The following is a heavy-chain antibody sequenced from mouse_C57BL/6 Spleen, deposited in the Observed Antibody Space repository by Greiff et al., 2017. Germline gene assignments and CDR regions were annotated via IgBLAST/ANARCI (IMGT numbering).Heavy chain of an antibody. CDR3: ARGGITTVVGYFDV. J-gene: IGHJ1*03. CDR2: IYPRDGST. D-gene: IGHD1-1*01. CDR1: GYTFTSYD. Sequence: QVQLKQSGPELVKPGASVKLSCKASGYTFTSYDINWVKQRPGQGLEWIGWIYPRDGSTKYNEKFKGKATLTVDTSSSTAYMELHSLTSEDSAVYFCARGGITTVVGYFDVWGTGTTVTVSS. V-gene: IGHV1-85*01.